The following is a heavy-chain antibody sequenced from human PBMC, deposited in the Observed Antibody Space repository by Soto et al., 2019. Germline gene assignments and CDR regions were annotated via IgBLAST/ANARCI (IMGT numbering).Heavy chain of an antibody. V-gene: IGHV1-69*02. CDR2: IIPILGIA. J-gene: IGHJ3*02. CDR1: GGTFSSYT. CDR3: ARSRRTNKRFLEWPDAFDI. D-gene: IGHD3-3*01. Sequence: ASVKVSCKASGGTFSSYTISWVRQAPGQGLEWMGRIIPILGIANYAQKFQGRVTITADKSTSTAYMELSSLRSEDTAVYYCARSRRTNKRFLEWPDAFDIWGQGTMVTVS.